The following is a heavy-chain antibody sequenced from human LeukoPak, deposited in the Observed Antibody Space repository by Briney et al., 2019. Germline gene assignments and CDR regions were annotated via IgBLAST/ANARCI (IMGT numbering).Heavy chain of an antibody. CDR3: ARGEVPAHYFDY. CDR2: INPSGGST. J-gene: IGHJ4*02. V-gene: IGHV1-46*01. Sequence: ASVKVSCKASGYTFTRYYMHWVRQAPGQGLEWMGIINPSGGSTNYARKFQGRVTLTADESTSTAYMELSSLRSEDTAMYYCARGEVPAHYFDYWGQGTLVTVSS. CDR1: GYTFTRYY.